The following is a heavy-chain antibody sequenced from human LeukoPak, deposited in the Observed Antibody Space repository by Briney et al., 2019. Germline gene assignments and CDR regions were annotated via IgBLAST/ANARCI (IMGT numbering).Heavy chain of an antibody. CDR2: INPSGGST. J-gene: IGHJ4*02. Sequence: ASVKVSCKASGYTFSSYYMHWVRQTPGQGLEWMGIINPSGGSTSYAQKFQGRVTVTRDTSTSTVHMELSGLRSEDTAVYYCARDQEGFDYWGQGTLVTVSS. V-gene: IGHV1-46*01. CDR3: ARDQEGFDY. CDR1: GYTFSSYY.